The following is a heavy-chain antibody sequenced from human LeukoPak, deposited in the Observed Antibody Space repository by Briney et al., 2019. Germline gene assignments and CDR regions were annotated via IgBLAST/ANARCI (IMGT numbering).Heavy chain of an antibody. CDR1: GGSISSYY. CDR3: ARHLSPAVYFDC. CDR2: IYYSGST. V-gene: IGHV4-59*08. D-gene: IGHD2-2*01. Sequence: SETLSLTCTVSGGSISSYYWSWIRQPPGKGLEWIGYIYYSGSTNYNPSLKSRVTISVDTSKNQFSLKLSSVTAADTAVYYCARHLSPAVYFDCWGQGSLVTVSS. J-gene: IGHJ4*02.